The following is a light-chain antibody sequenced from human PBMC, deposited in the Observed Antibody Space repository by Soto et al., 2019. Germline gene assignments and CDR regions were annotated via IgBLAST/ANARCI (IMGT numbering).Light chain of an antibody. CDR3: PQYGGSPGFT. J-gene: IGKJ3*01. Sequence: EIGLKQSPCTLSLSTGDRATLSCRTSQTVCSTCFAWYQQKPGQAPRLLISCASHRATAIPDRFSVSGSGTVFTLTITRLEPDDFAVYYCPQYGGSPGFTFGPGTKVDIK. CDR2: CAS. CDR1: QTVCSTC. V-gene: IGKV3-20*01.